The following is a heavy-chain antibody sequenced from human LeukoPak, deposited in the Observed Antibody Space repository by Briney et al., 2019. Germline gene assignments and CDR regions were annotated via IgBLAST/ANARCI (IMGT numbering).Heavy chain of an antibody. J-gene: IGHJ4*02. D-gene: IGHD2-2*01. CDR2: IKQDGSKK. CDR1: GFTFSSYW. CDR3: ASQPAAADVDY. Sequence: GGSLRLSCAASGFTFSSYWMTWVRQAPGKGLEWVANIKQDGSKKSYVDSVKGRFTNSRDNAKNSLYLQMNSLRADDTGVYYCASQPAAADVDYWGQGTLVTVSS. V-gene: IGHV3-7*03.